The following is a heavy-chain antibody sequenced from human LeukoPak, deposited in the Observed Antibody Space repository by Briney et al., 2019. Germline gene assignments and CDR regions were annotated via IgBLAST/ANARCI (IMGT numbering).Heavy chain of an antibody. V-gene: IGHV4-61*02. J-gene: IGHJ5*02. D-gene: IGHD3-22*01. CDR2: IYTGGST. CDR3: AREIVVVITRGRYNWFDP. CDR1: GGSISSGSYY. Sequence: PSQTLSLTCTVSGGSISSGSYYWSWIRQPAGKGLEWIGRIYTGGSTNYNPSLKSRVTISVDTSKNQFSLKLSSVTAADTAVYYCAREIVVVITRGRYNWFDPWGQGTLVTVSS.